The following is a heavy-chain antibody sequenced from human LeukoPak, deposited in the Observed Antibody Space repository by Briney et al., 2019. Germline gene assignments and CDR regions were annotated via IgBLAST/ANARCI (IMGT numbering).Heavy chain of an antibody. CDR1: GFTFSSYS. V-gene: IGHV3-21*01. CDR2: ISSSSSYI. J-gene: IGHJ5*02. CDR3: ARGSSGYHNWFDL. D-gene: IGHD3-22*01. Sequence: GGSLRLSCAASGFTFSSYSMNWVRQAPGKGLEWVSSISSSSSYIYYADSVKGRFTISRDNAKNSLYLQMNSLRAEDTAVYYCARGSSGYHNWFDLWGQGTLVTVSS.